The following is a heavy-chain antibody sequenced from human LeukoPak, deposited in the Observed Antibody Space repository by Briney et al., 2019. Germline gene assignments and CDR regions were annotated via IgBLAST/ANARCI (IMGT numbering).Heavy chain of an antibody. V-gene: IGHV3-11*04. CDR2: ISSSGSTI. CDR3: AVYDSSGYYALDY. J-gene: IGHJ4*02. Sequence: PGGSLRLSCAASGFTFSDYYMSWIRQAPGKGLEWVSYISSSGSTIYYADSVKGRFTISRDNAKNSLYLQMNSLRAEDTAVYYCAVYDSSGYYALDYWGQGTLVTVSS. D-gene: IGHD3-22*01. CDR1: GFTFSDYY.